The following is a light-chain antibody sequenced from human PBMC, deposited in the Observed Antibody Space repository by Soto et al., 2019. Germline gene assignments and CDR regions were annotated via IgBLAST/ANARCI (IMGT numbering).Light chain of an antibody. Sequence: PLSCWASESIGDYLAWYQQKPGQAPRLLIYGATKRTSGTPDRFSGTGSETAFTLAISRLEPGDFAVYYCQQYVTSPAITFGQGTRLEIK. CDR2: GAT. CDR3: QQYVTSPAIT. V-gene: IGKV3-20*01. J-gene: IGKJ5*01. CDR1: ESIGDY.